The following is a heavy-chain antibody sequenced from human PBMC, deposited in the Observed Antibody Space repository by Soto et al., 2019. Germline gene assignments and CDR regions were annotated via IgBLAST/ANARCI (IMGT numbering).Heavy chain of an antibody. V-gene: IGHV3-74*01. D-gene: IGHD4-17*01. CDR3: ARVAVTTNYFDY. J-gene: IGHJ4*01. CDR1: GFTFTSYW. Sequence: EVQLVESGGELVQPGGSLRLSCAASGFTFTSYWMHWVRQSPGKGLVWVSRINPDGSRTSYADSVKGRFTISRDNAKNTLYLQMNSLGADDTAVYYCARVAVTTNYFDYWGHGTLVTVSS. CDR2: INPDGSRT.